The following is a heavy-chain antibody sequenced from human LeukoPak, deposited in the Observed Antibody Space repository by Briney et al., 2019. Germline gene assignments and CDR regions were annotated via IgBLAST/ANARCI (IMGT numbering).Heavy chain of an antibody. CDR3: ARDRPQINDGIVVVPAADFDY. V-gene: IGHV1-2*02. J-gene: IGHJ4*02. Sequence: ASVKVSCKASGYTFTSYDINWVRQATGQGLEWMGWINPNSGGTNYAQKFQGRVTMTRDTSISTAYMELSRLRSDDTAVYYCARDRPQINDGIVVVPAADFDYWGQGTLVTVSS. CDR2: INPNSGGT. D-gene: IGHD2-2*01. CDR1: GYTFTSYD.